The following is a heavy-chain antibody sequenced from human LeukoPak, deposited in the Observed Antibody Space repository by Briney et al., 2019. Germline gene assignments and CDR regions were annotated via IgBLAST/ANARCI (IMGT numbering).Heavy chain of an antibody. J-gene: IGHJ4*02. CDR3: ARGPGTMATTPVY. Sequence: GGSLRLSCAASGFTFSTYWMSWVRQAPGKGLEWVANIKQDGSEKNYVDSVKGRFTISRDNAKNSLYLQMNSLRAEDTAVYYCARGPGTMATTPVYWGQGTLVTVSS. V-gene: IGHV3-7*01. D-gene: IGHD5-24*01. CDR1: GFTFSTYW. CDR2: IKQDGSEK.